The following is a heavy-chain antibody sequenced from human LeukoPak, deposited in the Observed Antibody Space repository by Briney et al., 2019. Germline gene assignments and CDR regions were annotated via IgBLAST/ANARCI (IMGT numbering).Heavy chain of an antibody. V-gene: IGHV3-7*01. Sequence: GSLRLSCVGSEFSFRSYWMSWVRQAPGKGLEWVANINQDGSETYYVDSVKGRFTISRDNAKDSLYLQMNSLRVEDTAVYFCRGTRTTIFAYFMDVWGKGTTVTVSS. CDR1: EFSFRSYW. J-gene: IGHJ6*03. D-gene: IGHD3-3*01. CDR2: INQDGSET. CDR3: RGTRTTIFAYFMDV.